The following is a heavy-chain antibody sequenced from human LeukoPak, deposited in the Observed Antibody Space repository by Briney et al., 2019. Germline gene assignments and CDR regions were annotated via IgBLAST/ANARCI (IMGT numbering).Heavy chain of an antibody. Sequence: GGSLRLSCAASGFTFSSYGMHWVRQAPGKGLEWVAFIQYDGSNKYYADSVKGRFTISRDNSKNTLYLQMNSLKPEDTAVYYCARDQYSSSSGAFDCWGQGTLVTVSS. CDR2: IQYDGSNK. CDR3: ARDQYSSSSGAFDC. CDR1: GFTFSSYG. D-gene: IGHD6-6*01. V-gene: IGHV3-30*02. J-gene: IGHJ4*02.